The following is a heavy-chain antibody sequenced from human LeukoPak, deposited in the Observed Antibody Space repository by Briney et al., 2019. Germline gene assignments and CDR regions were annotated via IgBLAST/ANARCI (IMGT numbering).Heavy chain of an antibody. CDR1: GYTFTSYY. Sequence: ASVKVSCKASGYTFTSYYMHWVRQAPGQGLERMGIINPSGGSTSYAQKFQGRVTMTRDTSTSAVYMELSSLRSEDTAVYYCARDYCTNGVCFPWTDWGQGTLVTVSS. V-gene: IGHV1-46*01. J-gene: IGHJ4*02. D-gene: IGHD2-8*01. CDR3: ARDYCTNGVCFPWTD. CDR2: INPSGGST.